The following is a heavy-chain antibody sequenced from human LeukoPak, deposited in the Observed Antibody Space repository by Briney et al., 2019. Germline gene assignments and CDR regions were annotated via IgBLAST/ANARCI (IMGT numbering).Heavy chain of an antibody. V-gene: IGHV3-7*01. D-gene: IGHD5-18*01. CDR1: GFTFSSYW. CDR2: IKQDGSEK. CDR3: ARDGYSYGFTLKYYFDY. Sequence: PGGSLRLSCAASGFTFSSYWMSWVRQAPGKGLEWVANIKQDGSEKYYVDSVKGRFTISRDNAKNSLYLQMNSLRAEDTAVYYCARDGYSYGFTLKYYFDYWGQGTLVTVSS. J-gene: IGHJ4*02.